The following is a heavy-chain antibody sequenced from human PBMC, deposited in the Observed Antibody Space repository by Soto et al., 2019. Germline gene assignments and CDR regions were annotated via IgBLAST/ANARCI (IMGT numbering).Heavy chain of an antibody. D-gene: IGHD4-17*01. Sequence: QVQLVQSGAEVKKPGSSVKVSCKASGGTFSSYTISWVRQAPGQGLEWMGRIIPILGIANYAQKFQGRVTITADKSTSTAYMELSSLRSEDTAVYYCARKPHMTTVTDYYFDYWGQGTLVTVSS. CDR3: ARKPHMTTVTDYYFDY. CDR2: IIPILGIA. J-gene: IGHJ4*02. V-gene: IGHV1-69*02. CDR1: GGTFSSYT.